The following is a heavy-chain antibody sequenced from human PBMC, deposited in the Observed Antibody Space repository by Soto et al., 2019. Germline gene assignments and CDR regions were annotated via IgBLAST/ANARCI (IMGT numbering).Heavy chain of an antibody. V-gene: IGHV4-31*03. CDR1: GGSISSGGYY. CDR3: ARDQYNWNLNWFDP. CDR2: IYYSGST. D-gene: IGHD1-20*01. J-gene: IGHJ5*02. Sequence: PSETLSLTCTVSGGSISSGGYYWSWIRQHPGKGLEWIGYIYYSGSTYYNPSLKSRVTISVDTSKNQFSLKLSSVTAADTAVYYCARDQYNWNLNWFDPWGQGTLVTVS.